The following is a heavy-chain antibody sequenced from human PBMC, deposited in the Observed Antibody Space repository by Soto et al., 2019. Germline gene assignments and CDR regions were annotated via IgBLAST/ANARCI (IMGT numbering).Heavy chain of an antibody. J-gene: IGHJ6*03. D-gene: IGHD3-10*01. CDR1: GGSISSYY. CDR3: ARGSHYYGSGSYFSGYYYYMDV. CDR2: IYYSGST. Sequence: SETLSLTCTVSGGSISSYYWSWIRQPPGKGLEWIGYIYYSGSTNYNPSLKSRVTISVDTSKNQFSLKLSSVTAAATAVYYCARGSHYYGSGSYFSGYYYYMDVWGKGTTVTVSS. V-gene: IGHV4-59*01.